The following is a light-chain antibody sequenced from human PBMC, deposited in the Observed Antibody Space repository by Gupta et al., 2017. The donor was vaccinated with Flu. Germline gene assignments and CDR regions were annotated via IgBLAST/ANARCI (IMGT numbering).Light chain of an antibody. J-gene: IGKJ1*01. CDR1: QSVLYSSNNKNY. CDR3: QQYYSIPQT. V-gene: IGKV4-1*01. CDR2: WAS. Sequence: NCESSQSVLYSSNNKNYLALYQKKPGQPPKLLIYWASTRESGVPDRFSGSGSGTDFTLTISSLQAEDVAVYYCQQYYSIPQTFGQGTKVEIK.